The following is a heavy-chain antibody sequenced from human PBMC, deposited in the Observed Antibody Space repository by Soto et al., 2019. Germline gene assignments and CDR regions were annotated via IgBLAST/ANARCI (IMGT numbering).Heavy chain of an antibody. Sequence: QVQLVESGGGVVQPGRSLRLSCAASGFTFSSYGMHWVRQAPGKGLEWVAVIRVDGNKKYYADSVKGRFDISRDNSENMLYLEMNGLRADDSAVYYCARDPAYEYDPTAYFLNWGQGTLVTVSS. D-gene: IGHD3-9*01. J-gene: IGHJ4*02. CDR2: IRVDGNKK. V-gene: IGHV3-33*01. CDR3: ARDPAYEYDPTAYFLN. CDR1: GFTFSSYG.